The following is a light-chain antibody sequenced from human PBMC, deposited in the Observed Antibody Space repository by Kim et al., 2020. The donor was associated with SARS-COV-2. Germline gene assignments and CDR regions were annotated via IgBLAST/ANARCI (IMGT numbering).Light chain of an antibody. V-gene: IGKV3-20*01. CDR2: CAS. CDR3: QQYDSSPHT. J-gene: IGKJ1*01. CDR1: QTLGSDY. Sequence: LSPGERATRSCRASQTLGSDYLAWYQQKPGQAPRLLIYCASNRATGIPDSFSGSGSGTDFTLTISRLAPEDFAVYYCQQYDSSPHTFGQGTRVEI.